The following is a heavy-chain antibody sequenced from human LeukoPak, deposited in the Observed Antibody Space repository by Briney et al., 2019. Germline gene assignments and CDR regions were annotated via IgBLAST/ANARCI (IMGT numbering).Heavy chain of an antibody. CDR3: AGERGEEYSSGWYKTNYFYN. CDR2: GDYSGGT. D-gene: IGHD6-19*01. CDR1: GDSFTSVTDY. V-gene: IGHV4-39*07. Sequence: SETLSLTCTVSGDSFTSVTDYWAWIRQHPGQGLEWIASGDYSGGTYYNPSLESRVAISADMSKNQISLKLTSVTGADTAVYYCAGERGEEYSSGWYKTNYFYNWGQGIRVTVSS. J-gene: IGHJ4*02.